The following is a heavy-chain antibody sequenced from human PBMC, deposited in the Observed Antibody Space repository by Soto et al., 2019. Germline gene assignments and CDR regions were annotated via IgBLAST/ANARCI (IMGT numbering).Heavy chain of an antibody. CDR3: ARVVLVGATPDYFDH. Sequence: EVQLVESGGSFIQPGGSLRLSCAVSGFSVSRNFMRWIRQAPGKGLEWVSILYSGGTTYYTGSVEGRFTMSGDDSTNTVYLQMKSLRVEDTATYFCARVVLVGATPDYFDHWGQGSLVTVSS. D-gene: IGHD1-26*01. J-gene: IGHJ4*01. CDR2: LYSGGTT. CDR1: GFSVSRNF. V-gene: IGHV3-53*01.